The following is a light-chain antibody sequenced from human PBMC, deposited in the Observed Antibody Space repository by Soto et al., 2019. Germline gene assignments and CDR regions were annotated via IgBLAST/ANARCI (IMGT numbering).Light chain of an antibody. CDR1: QRTNSY. Sequence: DIQMTQSPSSLSASVGDRVTISCRTSQRTNSYLNWYQQKPGEAPTLLIYGASSLQSGVPSRFSGSGSGTDFTLTISSLQPEDFATYYCQQLESYPSTFGGGTKVDIK. J-gene: IGKJ4*01. V-gene: IGKV1-39*01. CDR2: GAS. CDR3: QQLESYPST.